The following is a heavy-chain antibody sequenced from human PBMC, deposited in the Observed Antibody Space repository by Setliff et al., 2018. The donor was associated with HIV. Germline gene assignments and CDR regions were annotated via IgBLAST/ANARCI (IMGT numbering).Heavy chain of an antibody. Sequence: PSETLSLTCTVSGGSFSSGAYHWSWIRQHPGKGLEWIGYIYYSGSTYCDPSLKSRVTISIDTSKNQFSLKLNSVTAADTAMYYCATGWLDSSGQKNFGSWGQGTLVTVSS. V-gene: IGHV4-31*03. CDR1: GGSFSSGAYH. D-gene: IGHD3-22*01. J-gene: IGHJ5*01. CDR2: IYYSGST. CDR3: ATGWLDSSGQKNFGS.